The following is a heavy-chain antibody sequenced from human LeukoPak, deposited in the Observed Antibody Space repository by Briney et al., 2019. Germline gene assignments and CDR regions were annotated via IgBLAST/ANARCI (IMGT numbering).Heavy chain of an antibody. CDR1: GYTFTGYY. CDR2: INPNMGGT. V-gene: IGHV1-2*06. CDR3: VRVVDYAILTGYDY. Sequence: ASVKVSCKASGYTFTGYYMHWVRQAPGQGLEWMGRINPNMGGTNYAQKFQGKVTITRDTSISTAHMELSRLRSDDTAVYYCVRVVDYAILTGYDYWGQGNLVNVSS. D-gene: IGHD3-9*01. J-gene: IGHJ4*02.